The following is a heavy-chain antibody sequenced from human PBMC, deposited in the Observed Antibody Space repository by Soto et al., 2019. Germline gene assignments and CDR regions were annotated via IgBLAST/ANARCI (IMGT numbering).Heavy chain of an antibody. CDR2: IYPGDSDT. Sequence: GESLKISCKGSGYSFTSYWIGWVRQMPGKGLEWMGIIYPGDSDTRYSPSFQGQVTISADKSISTAYLQWSSLKASDNAMYFCATRPDKAMVYFDYWVQGTLVTVSS. J-gene: IGHJ4*02. V-gene: IGHV5-51*01. CDR1: GYSFTSYW. CDR3: ATRPDKAMVYFDY. D-gene: IGHD5-18*01.